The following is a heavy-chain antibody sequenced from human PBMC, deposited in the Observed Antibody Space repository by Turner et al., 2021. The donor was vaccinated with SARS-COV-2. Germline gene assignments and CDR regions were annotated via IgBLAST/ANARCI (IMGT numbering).Heavy chain of an antibody. V-gene: IGHV4-39*01. CDR3: ARHWEVAAAAYLARFDP. CDR2: IYYSGST. J-gene: IGHJ5*02. Sequence: QLQLQESGPGLVKPSEPLSLTCTVPGGSISSSSYYWGWIRQPPGKGLEWIGSIYYSGSTYYNPSLKSRVTISVDTSKNQFSLKLSSVTAADTAVYYCARHWEVAAAAYLARFDPWGQGTLVTVSS. D-gene: IGHD6-13*01. CDR1: GGSISSSSYY.